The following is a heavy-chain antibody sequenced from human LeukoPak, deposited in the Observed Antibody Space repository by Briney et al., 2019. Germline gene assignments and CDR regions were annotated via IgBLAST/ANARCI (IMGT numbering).Heavy chain of an antibody. D-gene: IGHD2-2*01. CDR3: ARGGASSGTSWGAFDI. CDR1: GFTFSSYA. Sequence: GGSLRLSCAASGFTFSSYAMSWVRQAPGKGLEWVSDINGGGGSTYYADSVKGRFTISRDNAKNSLYLQMNSLRAEDTAVYYCARGGASSGTSWGAFDIWGQGTMVTVSS. V-gene: IGHV3-23*01. J-gene: IGHJ3*02. CDR2: INGGGGST.